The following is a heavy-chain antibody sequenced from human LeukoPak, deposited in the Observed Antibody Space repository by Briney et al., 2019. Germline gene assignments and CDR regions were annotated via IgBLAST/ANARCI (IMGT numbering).Heavy chain of an antibody. Sequence: SETLSLTCAVYGGSFSSYYWSWIRQPPGKGLEWIGCIYYSGSTNYNPSLKSRVTISVDTSKNQFSLKLSSVTAADTAVYYCASTSSSGWYYFDYWGQGTLVTVSS. CDR3: ASTSSSGWYYFDY. CDR2: IYYSGST. V-gene: IGHV4-59*01. J-gene: IGHJ4*02. D-gene: IGHD6-19*01. CDR1: GGSFSSYY.